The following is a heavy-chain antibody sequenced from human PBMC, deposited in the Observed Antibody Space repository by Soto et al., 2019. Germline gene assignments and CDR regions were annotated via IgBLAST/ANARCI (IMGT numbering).Heavy chain of an antibody. CDR1: GGSVSSNNYY. CDR3: ARDLGPSKGTSYDY. J-gene: IGHJ4*02. D-gene: IGHD1-1*01. V-gene: IGHV4-61*01. CDR2: IYYTGST. Sequence: PSETLSLTCTVSGGSVSSNNYYWSWIRQPPGKGLEWIGYIYYTGSTNFNPSLKSRVTISLDTAKNQFSLKLRSVTAADTAVYYCARDLGPSKGTSYDYWGQGTLVTVSS.